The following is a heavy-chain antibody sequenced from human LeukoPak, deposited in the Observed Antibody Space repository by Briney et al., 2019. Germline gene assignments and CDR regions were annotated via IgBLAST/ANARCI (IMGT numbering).Heavy chain of an antibody. D-gene: IGHD6-19*01. J-gene: IGHJ4*02. Sequence: SETLFLTCAVYGGSFSGYYWSWIRQPPGKGLEWIGEINHSGSTNYNPSLKSRVTISVDTSKNQFSLKLSSVTAADTAVYYCARVGIAVAGTGEEDYWGQGTLVTVSS. CDR3: ARVGIAVAGTGEEDY. CDR2: INHSGST. V-gene: IGHV4-34*01. CDR1: GGSFSGYY.